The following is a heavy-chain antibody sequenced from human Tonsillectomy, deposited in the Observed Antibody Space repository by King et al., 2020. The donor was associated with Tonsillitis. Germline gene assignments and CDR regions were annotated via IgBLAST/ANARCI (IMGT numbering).Heavy chain of an antibody. D-gene: IGHD3-3*01. J-gene: IGHJ4*02. CDR3: ARGDFGVVKLH. V-gene: IGHV1-69*04. CDR1: GGTFSSDA. CDR2: IIPILGIA. Sequence: QLVQPGTEVKKPGSSVKVSCKASGGTFSSDAISWVRQAPGQGLEWLGRIIPILGIANYAQKFQGRVTITADKSTSTAYMELSSLRSEDTAVYYCARGDFGVVKLHWGQGTLVTVSS.